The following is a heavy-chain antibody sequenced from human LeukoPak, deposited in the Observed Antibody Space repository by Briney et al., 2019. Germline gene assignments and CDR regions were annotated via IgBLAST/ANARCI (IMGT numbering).Heavy chain of an antibody. CDR2: FDPEDGET. V-gene: IGHV1-24*01. Sequence: ASMKVSCKVSGYTLTELSMHWVRQAPGKGLEWMGGFDPEDGETIYAQKFQGRVTMTEDTSTDTAYMELSSLRSEDTAVYYCATDRVTVAGFDYWGQGTLVTVSS. J-gene: IGHJ4*02. CDR1: GYTLTELS. D-gene: IGHD6-19*01. CDR3: ATDRVTVAGFDY.